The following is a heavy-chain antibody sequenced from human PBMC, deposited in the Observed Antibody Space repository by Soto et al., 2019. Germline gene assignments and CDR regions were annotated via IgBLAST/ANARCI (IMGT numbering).Heavy chain of an antibody. CDR2: INPNAGST. CDR1: GYAFTSYY. CDR3: ARGGTTFSYDSSGCL. J-gene: IGHJ4*02. Sequence: ASVKVSCKASGYAFTSYYIHWVRQAPGQGLEWMGIINPNAGSTTYAQKFQGKVSMTRDTSTSTVYMELSSLRSEDTAVYYCARGGTTFSYDSSGCLWGQGTLVTVSS. D-gene: IGHD3-22*01. V-gene: IGHV1-46*03.